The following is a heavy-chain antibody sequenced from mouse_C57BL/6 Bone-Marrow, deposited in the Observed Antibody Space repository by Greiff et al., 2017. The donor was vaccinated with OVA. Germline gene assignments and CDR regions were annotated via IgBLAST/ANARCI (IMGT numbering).Heavy chain of an antibody. CDR3: TRAYSNNGDFDY. CDR2: IDPETGGT. J-gene: IGHJ2*01. V-gene: IGHV1-15*01. CDR1: GYTFTDYE. Sequence: QVQLKQSGAELVRPGASVTLSCKASGYTFTDYEMHWVKQTPVHGLEWIGAIDPETGGTAYNQKFKGKAILTADKSSSTAYMELRSLTSEDSAVYYCTRAYSNNGDFDYWGQGTTLTVSS. D-gene: IGHD2-5*01.